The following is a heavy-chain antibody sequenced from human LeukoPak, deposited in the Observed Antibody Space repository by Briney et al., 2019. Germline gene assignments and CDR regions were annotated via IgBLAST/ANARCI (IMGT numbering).Heavy chain of an antibody. Sequence: GGSLRLSCAVSGFTFSSYSMNWVRQAPGKGLEWVSSISSSSSYIYYADSVKGRFTISRDNAKNSLYLQMNSLRAEDTAVYYCARDWRYCTNGVCYKAHAFDIWGQGTMVTVSS. J-gene: IGHJ3*02. V-gene: IGHV3-21*01. CDR1: GFTFSSYS. CDR3: ARDWRYCTNGVCYKAHAFDI. D-gene: IGHD2-8*01. CDR2: ISSSSSYI.